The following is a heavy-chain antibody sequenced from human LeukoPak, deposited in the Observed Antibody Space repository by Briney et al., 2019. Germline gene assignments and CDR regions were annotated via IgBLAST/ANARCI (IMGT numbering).Heavy chain of an antibody. Sequence: SETLSLTCTVSGGSISSYYWSWIRQPPGKGLEWIGYIYYSGSTNYNPSLKSRVTISVDTSKNQFSLRLSSVTAADTAVYYCARAGVDYGDYAGAFDIWGQGTMVTVSS. CDR3: ARAGVDYGDYAGAFDI. CDR1: GGSISSYY. V-gene: IGHV4-59*01. J-gene: IGHJ3*02. CDR2: IYYSGST. D-gene: IGHD4-17*01.